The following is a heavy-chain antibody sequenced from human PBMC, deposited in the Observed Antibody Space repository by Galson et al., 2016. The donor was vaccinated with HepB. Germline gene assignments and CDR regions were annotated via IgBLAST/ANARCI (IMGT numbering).Heavy chain of an antibody. J-gene: IGHJ4*03. V-gene: IGHV1-58*01. CDR2: IVAGNGDT. Sequence: SVKVSCKASGVTFSTSAVQWVRQARGQHLEWIGWIVAGNGDTKYAQKFQERVTITRDMSTRTAYMELSSLKASDTAMYYCARRGGSYLDYWGQGTLVTVSS. CDR3: ARRGGSYLDY. D-gene: IGHD1-26*01. CDR1: GVTFSTSA.